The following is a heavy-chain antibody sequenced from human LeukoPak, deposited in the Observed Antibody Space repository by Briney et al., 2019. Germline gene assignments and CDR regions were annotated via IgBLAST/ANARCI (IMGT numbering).Heavy chain of an antibody. Sequence: GASVKVSCKASGYTFTGYYMHWVRQAPGQGLEWMGWINPNSGGTNYAQKFQGRVTMTRDTSISTAYMELSSLRSEDTAVYYCARGVLTGPYYYYYGMDVWGQGTTVTVSS. CDR3: ARGVLTGPYYYYYGMDV. CDR2: INPNSGGT. D-gene: IGHD3-9*01. V-gene: IGHV1-2*02. J-gene: IGHJ6*02. CDR1: GYTFTGYY.